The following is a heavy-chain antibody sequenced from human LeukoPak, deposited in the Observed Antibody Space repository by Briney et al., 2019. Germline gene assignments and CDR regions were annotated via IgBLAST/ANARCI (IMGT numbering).Heavy chain of an antibody. D-gene: IGHD3-22*01. V-gene: IGHV3-33*01. Sequence: QTGRSLRLSCAASGFTFSSYGMHWVRQAPGKGLEWVAVIWYDGSNKYYADSAKGRFTISRDNSKNTLYLQMNSLRAEDTAVYYCARKGHSSGSKLIDYWGQGTLVTVSS. CDR2: IWYDGSNK. CDR1: GFTFSSYG. CDR3: ARKGHSSGSKLIDY. J-gene: IGHJ4*02.